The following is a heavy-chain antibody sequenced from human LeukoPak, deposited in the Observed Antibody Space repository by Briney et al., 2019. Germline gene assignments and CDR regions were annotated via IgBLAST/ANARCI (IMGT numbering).Heavy chain of an antibody. J-gene: IGHJ4*02. CDR2: ISGSGGST. CDR1: GFTFSRYA. CDR3: ARGPSGYHNT. D-gene: IGHD5-12*01. Sequence: GGSLRLSCAASGFTFSRYAMSWVRQAPGKGLEWVSVISGSGGSTYYADSVKGRFTISRDNSKNTLYLQMNSLRAEDTAVYYCARGPSGYHNTGGQGTLVTVSS. V-gene: IGHV3-23*01.